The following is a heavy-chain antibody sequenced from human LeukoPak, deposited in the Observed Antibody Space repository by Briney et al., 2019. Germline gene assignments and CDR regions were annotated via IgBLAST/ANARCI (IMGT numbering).Heavy chain of an antibody. Sequence: SETLSLTCTVSGGSISSDNYSWGWIRQPPGKGLEWIGNMYCSGTTFYNAALRSRVTISIDTSKNQFSLKLSSVTAADTAVYYCATVHPPYMGAMDDWGQGTTVTVSS. CDR1: GGSISSDNYS. V-gene: IGHV4-39*07. CDR2: MYCSGTT. CDR3: ATVHPPYMGAMDD. J-gene: IGHJ6*02.